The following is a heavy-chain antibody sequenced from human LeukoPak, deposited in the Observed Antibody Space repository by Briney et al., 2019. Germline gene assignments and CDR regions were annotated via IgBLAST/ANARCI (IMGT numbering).Heavy chain of an antibody. Sequence: QPGGSLRLSCAASGFTFSDHYMDWVRQAPGKGLEWVGRSRNRANSYTTEYAASVKGRFTISRDDSNNSLYLQMNSLKTEDTAVYYCAKDLGEMAGWFSYYFEYWGQGTLVTVSS. V-gene: IGHV3-72*01. CDR2: SRNRANSYTT. J-gene: IGHJ4*02. D-gene: IGHD5-24*01. CDR1: GFTFSDHY. CDR3: AKDLGEMAGWFSYYFEY.